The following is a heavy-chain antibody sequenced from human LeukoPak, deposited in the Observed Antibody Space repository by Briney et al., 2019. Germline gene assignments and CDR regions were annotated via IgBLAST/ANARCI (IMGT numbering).Heavy chain of an antibody. CDR3: ANDRDSSSWYNLDY. V-gene: IGHV3-43*02. Sequence: GGSLRLSCAASGFTFDDYAMHWVRQAPGKGLERVSLISGDGGSTYYADSVKGRFTISRDNSKNSLYLQMNSLRTEDTALYYCANDRDSSSWYNLDYWGQGTLVTVSS. CDR2: ISGDGGST. CDR1: GFTFDDYA. J-gene: IGHJ4*02. D-gene: IGHD6-13*01.